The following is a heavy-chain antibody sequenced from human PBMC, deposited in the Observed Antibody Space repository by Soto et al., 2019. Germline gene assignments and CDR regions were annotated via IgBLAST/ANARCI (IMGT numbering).Heavy chain of an antibody. J-gene: IGHJ4*02. CDR2: INAGNSKT. CDR3: ARVAGCSGGHCYPRY. CDR1: GYTFSGHA. D-gene: IGHD2-15*01. Sequence: ASVKVSCKTSGYTFSGHAIHWLRQAPGQRPEWLGWINAGNSKTYYSEKFEGRVTMTTDTPTSTAYMELRSLRADDTAVYYCARVAGCSGGHCYPRYWGQGTPVTVSS. V-gene: IGHV1-3*01.